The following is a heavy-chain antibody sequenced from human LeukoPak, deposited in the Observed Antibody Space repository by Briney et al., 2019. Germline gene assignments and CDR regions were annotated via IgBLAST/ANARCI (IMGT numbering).Heavy chain of an antibody. J-gene: IGHJ5*02. Sequence: SQTLSLTCTVSGGSISSGGYYWSWIRQHPGKGLEWIGYIYYSGSTYYNPSLKSRVTISVDTSKNQFSLKLSSVTAADTAVHYCARVLVGTTVTTLPPGWFDPWGQGTLVTVSS. D-gene: IGHD4-17*01. V-gene: IGHV4-31*03. CDR1: GGSISSGGYY. CDR3: ARVLVGTTVTTLPPGWFDP. CDR2: IYYSGST.